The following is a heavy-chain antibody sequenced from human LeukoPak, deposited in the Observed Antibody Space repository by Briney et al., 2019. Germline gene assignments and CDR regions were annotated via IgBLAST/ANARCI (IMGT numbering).Heavy chain of an antibody. CDR1: GFTFSSYG. Sequence: GGSLRLSCAASGFTFSSYGMSWVRQAPGKGLEWVSAISGSGGSTYYADSVKGRFTISRDNAKNSLYLQMNSLRAEDTAVYYCARGAGNWNYVYWGQGTLVTVSS. J-gene: IGHJ4*02. CDR3: ARGAGNWNYVY. V-gene: IGHV3-23*01. CDR2: ISGSGGST. D-gene: IGHD1-7*01.